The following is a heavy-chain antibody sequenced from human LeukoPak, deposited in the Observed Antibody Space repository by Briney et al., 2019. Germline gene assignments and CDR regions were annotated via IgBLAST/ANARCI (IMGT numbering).Heavy chain of an antibody. CDR1: GVSISGGSYY. V-gene: IGHV4-61*02. D-gene: IGHD6-19*01. CDR3: ARDQYTSGWYPSPPFDY. Sequence: SETLSLTCTVSGVSISGGSYYWSWIRQPAGKGLEWIGRVYTRGTTSYNPSLKSRVTISLDTSKNQFSLKLTSVTAADTAVYYCARDQYTSGWYPSPPFDYWGQGTLVTVSS. J-gene: IGHJ4*02. CDR2: VYTRGTT.